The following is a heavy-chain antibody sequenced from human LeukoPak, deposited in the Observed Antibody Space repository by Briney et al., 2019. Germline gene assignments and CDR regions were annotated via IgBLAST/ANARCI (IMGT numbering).Heavy chain of an antibody. Sequence: SVKVSCKASGGTFSSYAISWVRQAPGQGLEWMGGIIPIFGTANYAQKFQGRVTITADESTSTAYMELSSLRPEDTAVYYCARSGRYYDSSGYSPFDYWGQGTLVTVSS. CDR3: ARSGRYYDSSGYSPFDY. J-gene: IGHJ4*02. D-gene: IGHD3-22*01. CDR1: GGTFSSYA. V-gene: IGHV1-69*13. CDR2: IIPIFGTA.